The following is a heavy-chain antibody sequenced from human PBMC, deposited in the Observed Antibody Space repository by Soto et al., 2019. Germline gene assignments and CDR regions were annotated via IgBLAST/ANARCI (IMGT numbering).Heavy chain of an antibody. Sequence: ASVKVSCKASGYTFTGYYMHWVRQAPGQGLEWMGWINPNSGGTNYAKKIQGWVTKTRDTSISTAYKELSRLRSDDTAVFYCARVRRDGYNYNYYYYGMDVWGQGTTVTVSS. D-gene: IGHD5-12*01. CDR3: ARVRRDGYNYNYYYYGMDV. J-gene: IGHJ6*02. CDR2: INPNSGGT. CDR1: GYTFTGYY. V-gene: IGHV1-2*04.